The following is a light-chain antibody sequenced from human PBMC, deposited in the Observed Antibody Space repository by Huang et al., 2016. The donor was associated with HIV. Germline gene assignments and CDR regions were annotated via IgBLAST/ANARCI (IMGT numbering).Light chain of an antibody. V-gene: IGKV3D-20*01. CDR2: DAS. CDR1: QSVNSNY. J-gene: IGKJ1*01. Sequence: EIVLTQSPATLSLSPGERATLSCGASQSVNSNYLAWYQQKPGMEPRLLIDDASSMAPGTPDRFSGSESWTDFTLTITRLEPEDFAVYYCQQYGNSPWTFGQGTKVEIK. CDR3: QQYGNSPWT.